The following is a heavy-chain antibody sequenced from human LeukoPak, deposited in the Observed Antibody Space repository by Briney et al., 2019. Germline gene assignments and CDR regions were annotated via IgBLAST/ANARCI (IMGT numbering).Heavy chain of an antibody. CDR3: AGDENRITIFGVVISVWFDP. D-gene: IGHD3-3*01. CDR2: ISPSGST. CDR1: GGSISSYY. Sequence: SETLSLTCSVSGGSISSYYWNWIRQPAGKGLEWIGRISPSGSTNYSPSLKSRVTMSLATSKNQVSLRLTSVTAADTAIYYCAGDENRITIFGVVISVWFDPWGPGTLVTVSS. J-gene: IGHJ5*02. V-gene: IGHV4-4*07.